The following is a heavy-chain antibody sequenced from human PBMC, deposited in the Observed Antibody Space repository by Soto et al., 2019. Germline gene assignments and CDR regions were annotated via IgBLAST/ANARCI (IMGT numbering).Heavy chain of an antibody. CDR3: ARQGYDFWSGYYTGLPPNDY. CDR2: IYYSGST. D-gene: IGHD3-3*01. J-gene: IGHJ4*02. Sequence: SETLSLTCTVSGGSISSSSYYWGWIRQPPGKGLEWIGSIYYSGSTYYNPSLKRRITISVDTSKNQFSLKLSSVTAADTAVYYCARQGYDFWSGYYTGLPPNDYWGQGTLVTVSS. CDR1: GGSISSSSYY. V-gene: IGHV4-39*01.